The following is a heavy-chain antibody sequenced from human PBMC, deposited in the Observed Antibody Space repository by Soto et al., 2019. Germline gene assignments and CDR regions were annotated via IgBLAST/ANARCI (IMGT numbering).Heavy chain of an antibody. D-gene: IGHD2-15*01. CDR3: ARRDVYCRGRNCFSGDYAMDV. J-gene: IGHJ6*02. CDR2: ISFDGKNI. CDR1: GFTFSIYA. V-gene: IGHV3-30*04. Sequence: QVQLVESGGGVVQPGSSLRLSCTASGFTFSIYAMHWVRQAPGKGLEWVSIISFDGKNIDYARSVRGRFTISRDNSQNTLYLQMDSLRTEDTAVYYCARRDVYCRGRNCFSGDYAMDVWGQGTTVTVSS.